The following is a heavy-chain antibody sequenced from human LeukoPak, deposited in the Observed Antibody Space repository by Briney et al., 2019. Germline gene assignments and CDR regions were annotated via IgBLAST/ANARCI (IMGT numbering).Heavy chain of an antibody. J-gene: IGHJ4*02. CDR2: MNPNSGNT. CDR1: GYTFTSYD. D-gene: IGHD2-15*01. V-gene: IGHV1-8*01. CDR3: VSRDPCSGGMCYGLGH. Sequence: ASVKVSCKASGYTFTSYDINWVRQATGQGLEWMGWMNPNSGNTGYAQKFQGRVTMTRNTSISTAYMELSSLRSEDTAVYYCVSRDPCSGGMCYGLGHWGQGTLVTVSA.